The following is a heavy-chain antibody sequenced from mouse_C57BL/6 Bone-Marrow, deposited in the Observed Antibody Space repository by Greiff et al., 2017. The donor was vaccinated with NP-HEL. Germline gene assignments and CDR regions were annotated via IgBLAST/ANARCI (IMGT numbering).Heavy chain of an antibody. Sequence: EVKLQESGPGLVKPSQTVFLTCTVTGISITTGNYRWSWIRQFPGNKLEWIGYIYYSGTITYNPSLTSRTTITRDTPKNQFFLEMNSLTAEDTATYYCARIYYDYDGGYYFDYWGQGTTLTVSS. V-gene: IGHV3-5*01. D-gene: IGHD2-4*01. J-gene: IGHJ2*01. CDR2: IYYSGTI. CDR3: ARIYYDYDGGYYFDY. CDR1: GISITTGNYR.